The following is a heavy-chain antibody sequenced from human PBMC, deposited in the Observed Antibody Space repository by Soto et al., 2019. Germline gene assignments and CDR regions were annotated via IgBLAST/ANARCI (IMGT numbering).Heavy chain of an antibody. Sequence: QVQLVQSGAEVKKPGASVKVSCKASGYTFTSYGISWVRQAPGQGLEWMGWISAYNGNTNYAQKLQGRVTMTTDTSTSTAYMALRSLRSDDTAVYYCAREGAYTAMVLNYYYGMDVWGQGTTVTVSS. CDR2: ISAYNGNT. D-gene: IGHD5-18*01. CDR1: GYTFTSYG. CDR3: AREGAYTAMVLNYYYGMDV. V-gene: IGHV1-18*01. J-gene: IGHJ6*02.